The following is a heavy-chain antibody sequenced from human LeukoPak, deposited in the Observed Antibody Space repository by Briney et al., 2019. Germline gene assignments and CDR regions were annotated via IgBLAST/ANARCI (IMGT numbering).Heavy chain of an antibody. J-gene: IGHJ4*02. CDR2: ISWNSGSI. V-gene: IGHV3-9*01. Sequence: GRSLRLSCAASGFTFDDYAMHWVRQAPGKGLEWVSGISWNSGSIGYADSVKGRFTISSDNAKNSLYLQMNSLRAEDTALYYCAKGYTATMIVSWGQGTLVTVSS. D-gene: IGHD3-22*01. CDR1: GFTFDDYA. CDR3: AKGYTATMIVS.